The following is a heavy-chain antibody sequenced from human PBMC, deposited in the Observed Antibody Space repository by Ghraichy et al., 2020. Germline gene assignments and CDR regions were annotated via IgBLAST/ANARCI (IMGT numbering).Heavy chain of an antibody. CDR3: AKDLIAAGSGHYYGMDV. CDR2: MSFDGSHE. D-gene: IGHD6-13*01. CDR1: GITFSSYG. Sequence: SCAASGITFSSYGMHWVRQAPGKGLEWVTYMSFDGSHEYYADSVKGRFTISRDNSKNMVYLQMNSLRDEDTAVHYCAKDLIAAGSGHYYGMDVWGQGTTVTVSS. V-gene: IGHV3-30*18. J-gene: IGHJ6*02.